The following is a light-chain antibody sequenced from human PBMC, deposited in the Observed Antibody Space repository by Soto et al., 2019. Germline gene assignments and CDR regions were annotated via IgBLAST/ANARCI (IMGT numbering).Light chain of an antibody. Sequence: EIVLTHSPCTLSLPPVERASRSCRSSQSVSSSYLAWYQQKPGQAPRLLIYGGSSRATGIPVRFSGSGSETEFTLTISSLQSEDFAVYYCQQYNNWPQTFGQGTKVDIK. J-gene: IGKJ1*01. CDR2: GGS. V-gene: IGKV3-20*01. CDR1: QSVSSSY. CDR3: QQYNNWPQT.